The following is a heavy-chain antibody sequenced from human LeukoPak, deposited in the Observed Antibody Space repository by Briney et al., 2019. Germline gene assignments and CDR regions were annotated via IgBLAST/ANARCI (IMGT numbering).Heavy chain of an antibody. J-gene: IGHJ4*02. D-gene: IGHD6-19*01. Sequence: KSSETLSLTCSVSGVSVSNHYWSWIRQPPGKGLEWIGWFHYSGGTYFNPSLGSRVTISADTSRNHLSLNLRSLTAADTAVYYCARHSSGWHFDSWGQGALVTVSS. CDR3: ARHSSGWHFDS. V-gene: IGHV4-59*02. CDR1: GVSVSNHY. CDR2: FHYSGGT.